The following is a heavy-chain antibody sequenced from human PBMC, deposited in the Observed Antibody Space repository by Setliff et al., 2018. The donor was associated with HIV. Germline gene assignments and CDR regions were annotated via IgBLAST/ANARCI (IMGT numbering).Heavy chain of an antibody. CDR2: MNPKIGVS. CDR3: ARANAVGGVIITGGLDV. D-gene: IGHD3-16*02. J-gene: IGHJ6*02. Sequence: GASVKVSCKASGHSFTNYDIHWLRRASGQGLEWMGWMNPKIGVSGSALKFHDRVTMTRDTSTLTLYMELSSLTSEDTAVYYCARANAVGGVIITGGLDVWGQGTTVTVSS. V-gene: IGHV1-8*01. CDR1: GHSFTNYD.